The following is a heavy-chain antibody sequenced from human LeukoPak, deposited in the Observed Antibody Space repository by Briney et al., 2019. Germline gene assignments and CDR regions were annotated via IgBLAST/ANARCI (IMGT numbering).Heavy chain of an antibody. J-gene: IGHJ6*03. Sequence: GESLKISCQGSGYKFPIYWIGWVRQMPGQGLEWMGIIYPDDSNTIYGPSFQGQVTISADKSINTAYLEWSSLKASDTAIYYCARQGAAGKYYYYYMDVWGKGTTVTVSS. CDR1: GYKFPIYW. CDR3: ARQGAAGKYYYYYMDV. D-gene: IGHD6-13*01. V-gene: IGHV5-51*01. CDR2: IYPDDSNT.